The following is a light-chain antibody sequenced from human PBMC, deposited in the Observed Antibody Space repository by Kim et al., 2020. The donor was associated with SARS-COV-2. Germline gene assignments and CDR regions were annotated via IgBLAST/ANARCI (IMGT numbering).Light chain of an antibody. J-gene: IGLJ2*01. CDR1: GIGSKS. Sequence: PGKTTRVSCGGNGIGSKSVHWSQQSSGQAPVLVIYYDSDRPSGIPERFSGSNSGNTATLTISRVEAGDEADYYCQVWDSSSDHRVVFGGGTQLTVL. V-gene: IGLV3-21*04. CDR3: QVWDSSSDHRVV. CDR2: YDS.